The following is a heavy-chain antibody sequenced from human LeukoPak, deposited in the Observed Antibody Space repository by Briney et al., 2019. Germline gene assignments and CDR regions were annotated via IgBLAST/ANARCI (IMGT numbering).Heavy chain of an antibody. D-gene: IGHD6-13*01. CDR1: GFTFSSYD. CDR3: ARGYSSSWYPKEYYFDY. V-gene: IGHV3-13*04. J-gene: IGHJ4*02. CDR2: IGTAGDT. Sequence: GGSLRLSCAASGFTFSSYDMHWVRQATGKGLEWVSAIGTAGDTYYPGSVKGRFTISRDNAKNSLYLQMNSLRAGDTAVYYCARGYSSSWYPKEYYFDYWGQGTLVTVSS.